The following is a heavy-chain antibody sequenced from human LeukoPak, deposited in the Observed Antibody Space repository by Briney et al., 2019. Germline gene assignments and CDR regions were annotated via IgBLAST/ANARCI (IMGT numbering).Heavy chain of an antibody. CDR2: MNPNSGDT. CDR1: GYTFTSYD. V-gene: IGHV1-8*01. CDR3: ARTSRNGYIEGY. J-gene: IGHJ4*02. Sequence: GASVKVSCKASGYTFTSYDINWVRQATGQGLEWMGWMNPNSGDTGYAQNFQGRVTMTRDTSISTAYMELSSLRSEDTAVYYCARTSRNGYIEGYWGQGTLVTVSS. D-gene: IGHD5-24*01.